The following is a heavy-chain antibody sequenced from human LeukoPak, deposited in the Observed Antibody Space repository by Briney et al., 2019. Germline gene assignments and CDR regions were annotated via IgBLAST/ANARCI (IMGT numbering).Heavy chain of an antibody. Sequence: SETLSLTCAVYGGSFSGYYWSWLRQPPGKGLEWIGEINHSGSTNYNPSLKSRVTISVDTSKNQFSLKLSSVTAADTAVYYCAREGVRYFDWLSGPPFDYWGQGTLVTVSS. CDR3: AREGVRYFDWLSGPPFDY. D-gene: IGHD3-9*01. V-gene: IGHV4-34*01. CDR2: INHSGST. J-gene: IGHJ4*02. CDR1: GGSFSGYY.